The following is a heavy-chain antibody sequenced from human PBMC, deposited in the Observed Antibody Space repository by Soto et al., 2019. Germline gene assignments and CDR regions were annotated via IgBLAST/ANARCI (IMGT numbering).Heavy chain of an antibody. CDR3: ASADCSSTSCSIDY. J-gene: IGHJ4*02. CDR1: GGSISSYY. V-gene: IGHV4-59*01. CDR2: IYYSGST. D-gene: IGHD2-2*01. Sequence: SETLSLTCTVSGGSISSYYWSWIRQPPGKGLEWIGYIYYSGSTNYNPSLKSRVTISVDTSKNQFSLKLSSVTAADTAVYYCASADCSSTSCSIDYCGQGTLVTVSA.